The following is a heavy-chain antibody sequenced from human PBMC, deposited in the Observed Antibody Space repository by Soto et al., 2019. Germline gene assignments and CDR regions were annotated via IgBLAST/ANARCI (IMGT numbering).Heavy chain of an antibody. CDR2: INGDGTSP. D-gene: IGHD1-26*01. J-gene: IGHJ4*02. Sequence: EVQVVESGGGLVQPGGSLRLSCAASGFTFSSYWMHWVRQAPGKGLVWVSRINGDGTSPNYADSVKGRFTISRDNAKNTLYLQMNSLTVEDTAVYYCTRDGSGAYYPYFARWGQGVLVTVSS. CDR1: GFTFSSYW. CDR3: TRDGSGAYYPYFAR. V-gene: IGHV3-74*01.